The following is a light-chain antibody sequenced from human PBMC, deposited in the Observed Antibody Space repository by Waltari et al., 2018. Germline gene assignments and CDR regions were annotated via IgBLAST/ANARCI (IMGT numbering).Light chain of an antibody. Sequence: EIVLSQSPGTLSLSPGERATLSCRASQSVRSSYLAWYQQKPGQAPRLLIYGASSRATYIPDRFSGSGSETDFTLTISRLEPEDFAVYYCQQYGSSPLTFGGGTKVAIK. CDR1: QSVRSSY. V-gene: IGKV3-20*01. CDR2: GAS. CDR3: QQYGSSPLT. J-gene: IGKJ4*01.